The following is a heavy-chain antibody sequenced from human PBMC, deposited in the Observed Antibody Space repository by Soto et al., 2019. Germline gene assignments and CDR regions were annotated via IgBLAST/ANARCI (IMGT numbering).Heavy chain of an antibody. CDR3: ARDYYYGSGTYNYCEC. V-gene: IGHV1-3*01. CDR1: GYTFNKYT. CDR2: INAGKGNT. Sequence: ASVKVSCKASGYTFNKYTIHWVRQAPGQRLEWMGWINAGKGNTKYSQKFQGRVTITRDTSASTAYMELSSLGYEDTAVYYCARDYYYGSGTYNYCECWGQGTLVTV. D-gene: IGHD3-10*01. J-gene: IGHJ4*02.